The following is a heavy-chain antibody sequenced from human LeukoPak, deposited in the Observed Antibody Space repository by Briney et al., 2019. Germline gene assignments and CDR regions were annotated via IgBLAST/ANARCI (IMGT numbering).Heavy chain of an antibody. CDR2: IHTSGDT. Sequence: SETLSLTCTVSGASISSYYGSWIRQPAGEGLEWIGCIHTSGDTNYNPSLKSRVTMSVDTSKNQFSLKLSSVTAADTAVYYCARGPPPEFEYWGQGTLVTVSS. CDR3: ARGPPPEFEY. V-gene: IGHV4-4*07. CDR1: GASISSYY. J-gene: IGHJ4*02.